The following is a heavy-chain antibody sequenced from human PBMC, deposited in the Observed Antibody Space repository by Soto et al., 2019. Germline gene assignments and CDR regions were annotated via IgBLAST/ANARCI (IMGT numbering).Heavy chain of an antibody. CDR2: ISGSGDST. V-gene: IGHV3-23*01. J-gene: IGHJ4*02. CDR3: AKAAFYCSGVSCYFPLGH. CDR1: GFTFNNYG. D-gene: IGHD2-15*01. Sequence: EVQLLESGGGLVQPGGSLRLSCAASGFTFNNYGMNWVRQAPGKGLEWVSAISGSGDSTYYADSVKGRFTISRDNSKKPLDLQMNSLRAEDTAVYYCAKAAFYCSGVSCYFPLGHWGQGALVTVSP.